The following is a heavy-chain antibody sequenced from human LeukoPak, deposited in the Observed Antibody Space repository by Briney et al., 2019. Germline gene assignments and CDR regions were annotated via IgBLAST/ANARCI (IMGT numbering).Heavy chain of an antibody. CDR1: GFTFSSYW. Sequence: GGSLRLSCAASGFTFSSYWMSWVRQAPGKGVEWVANIKQDGSEKYYVDSVKGRFTISRDNAKNSLYLQMNSLRAEDTAVYYCARDLRSSSHRWGSQFDYWGQGTLVTVSS. J-gene: IGHJ4*02. D-gene: IGHD6-6*01. CDR2: IKQDGSEK. V-gene: IGHV3-7*01. CDR3: ARDLRSSSHRWGSQFDY.